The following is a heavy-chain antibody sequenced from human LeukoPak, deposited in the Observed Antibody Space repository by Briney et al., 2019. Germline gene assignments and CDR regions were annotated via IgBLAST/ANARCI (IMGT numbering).Heavy chain of an antibody. J-gene: IGHJ4*02. Sequence: GGSLRLSCAASGFTFSHYWMTWVRQAPGKGLEWVAQINQDGSEEYYMDSVKARFTISRDNAKNSVFLQMNSLRAEDTAVYYCVRVSGVSGCDLLDYWGQGTLVTVSS. CDR1: GFTFSHYW. CDR2: INQDGSEE. CDR3: VRVSGVSGCDLLDY. D-gene: IGHD5-12*01. V-gene: IGHV3-7*01.